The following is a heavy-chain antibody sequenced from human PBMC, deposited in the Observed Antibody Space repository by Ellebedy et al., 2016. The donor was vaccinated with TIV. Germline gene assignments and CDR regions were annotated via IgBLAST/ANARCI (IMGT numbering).Heavy chain of an antibody. CDR1: GGSISSYY. Sequence: MPGGSLRLSCIVPGGSISSYYWSWIRQPPGKGLEWIGYFYYSGSTNFNPSLKSRVTISVNTSKNQFSLRLSSVTAADTAVYYCAGGSSWKSKCKYWGQGTLVTVSS. V-gene: IGHV4-59*08. CDR2: FYYSGST. CDR3: AGGSSWKSKCKY. J-gene: IGHJ4*02. D-gene: IGHD6-13*01.